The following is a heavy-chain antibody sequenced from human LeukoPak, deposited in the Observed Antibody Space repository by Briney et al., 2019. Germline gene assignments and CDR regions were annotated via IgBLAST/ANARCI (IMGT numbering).Heavy chain of an antibody. V-gene: IGHV4-34*01. Sequence: SETLSLTCAVYGGSFSGYYWSWIRQPPGKGMEWIGEINHSGSTNYNPSLKSRVTISEDTSKNQFSLKLSSVTAADTAVYYCARQQWLGLFDYWGQGTLVTVSS. CDR1: GGSFSGYY. CDR2: INHSGST. J-gene: IGHJ4*02. CDR3: ARQQWLGLFDY. D-gene: IGHD6-19*01.